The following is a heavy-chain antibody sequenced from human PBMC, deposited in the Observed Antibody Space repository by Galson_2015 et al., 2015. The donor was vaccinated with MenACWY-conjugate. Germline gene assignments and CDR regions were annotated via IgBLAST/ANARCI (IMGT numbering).Heavy chain of an antibody. CDR2: INSDGSTT. Sequence: FSSYWMHWVRQAPGKGLVWVSRINSDGSTTSYADSVKGRFTISRDNAKSTLYLQMNSLRAEDTAVYYCARETVTPLNWFDPWGQGTLVTVST. J-gene: IGHJ5*02. CDR1: FSSYW. CDR3: ARETVTPLNWFDP. D-gene: IGHD4-17*01. V-gene: IGHV3-74*01.